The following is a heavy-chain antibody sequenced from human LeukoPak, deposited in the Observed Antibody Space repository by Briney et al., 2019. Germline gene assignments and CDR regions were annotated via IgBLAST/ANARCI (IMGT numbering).Heavy chain of an antibody. Sequence: SETLSLTCTVSSGSISSPAYYWRWLRQPAGRXXXXXVRIYSSGIFYDNPSLKSRITLSIDTTKNSFSIRLSSVTATDTAVYYCARGPGSATKEAFDSWGQGTMVTVS. CDR2: IYSSGIF. J-gene: IGHJ3*02. V-gene: IGHV4-61*02. CDR3: ARGPGSATKEAFDS. D-gene: IGHD2-8*01. CDR1: SGSISSPAYY.